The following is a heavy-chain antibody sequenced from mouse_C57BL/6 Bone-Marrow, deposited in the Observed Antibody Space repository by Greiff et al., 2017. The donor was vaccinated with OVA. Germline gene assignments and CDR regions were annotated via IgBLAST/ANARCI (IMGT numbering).Heavy chain of an antibody. CDR1: GYTFTSYW. J-gene: IGHJ2*01. CDR2: IDPSDSYT. Sequence: QVQLQQPGAELVRPGTSVKLSCKASGYTFTSYWMHWVKQRPGQGLEWIGVIDPSDSYTNYNQKFKGKATLTVDTSSSTAYMQLSSLTSEDSAVYYCARPIYDGYYGSDFDYWGQGTTLTVSS. D-gene: IGHD2-3*01. V-gene: IGHV1-59*01. CDR3: ARPIYDGYYGSDFDY.